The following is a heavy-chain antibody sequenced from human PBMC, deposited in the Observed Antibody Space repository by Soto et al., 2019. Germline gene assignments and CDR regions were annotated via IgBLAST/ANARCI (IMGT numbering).Heavy chain of an antibody. D-gene: IGHD2-15*01. CDR3: AREGLLNWFDP. J-gene: IGHJ5*02. V-gene: IGHV3-66*01. CDR2: IYSGGST. CDR1: GFTVSSNY. Sequence: GGSLRLSCAASGFTVSSNYMSWVRQAPGKGLEWVSVIYSGGSTYYADSVKGRFTISRDNAKNSLYLQMNSLRDEDTAVYYCAREGLLNWFDPWGQGTLVTVSS.